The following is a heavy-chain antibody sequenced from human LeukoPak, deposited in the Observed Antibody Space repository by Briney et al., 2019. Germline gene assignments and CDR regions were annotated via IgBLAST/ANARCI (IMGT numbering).Heavy chain of an antibody. J-gene: IGHJ4*02. V-gene: IGHV1-18*04. CDR2: INPNNGNT. CDR1: GYIFTGYY. D-gene: IGHD3-10*01. Sequence: ASVKVSCKASGYIFTGYYMHWVRQAPGQGLEWMGWINPNNGNTNYAQKLQGRVTMTTDTSTSTAYMELRSLRSDDTAVYYCARDLWFGELLSLDYWGQGTLVTVSS. CDR3: ARDLWFGELLSLDY.